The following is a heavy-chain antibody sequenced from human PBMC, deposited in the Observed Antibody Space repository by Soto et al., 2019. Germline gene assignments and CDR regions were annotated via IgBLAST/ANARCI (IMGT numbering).Heavy chain of an antibody. D-gene: IGHD5-12*01. CDR2: IRSKAYGGTT. J-gene: IGHJ6*02. Sequence: EVQLVESGGGLVKPGRSLRLSCTASGFTFGDYAMSWFRQAPGKGLEWVGFIRSKAYGGTTEYAASVKGRFTISRDDSKSIAYLQMNSLKTEDTAVFYCTRVLGYGLYGMDVWGQGTTVTVSS. CDR1: GFTFGDYA. CDR3: TRVLGYGLYGMDV. V-gene: IGHV3-49*05.